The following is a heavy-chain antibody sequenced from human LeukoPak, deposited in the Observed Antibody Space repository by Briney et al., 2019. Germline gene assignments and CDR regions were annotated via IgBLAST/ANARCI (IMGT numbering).Heavy chain of an antibody. Sequence: SETLSLTCSVSGVSVSSYYWSWIRQSPGKGLEWIGYIHNSGRTNYNPSLKSRVTGFVDTSKNQVSLRLSSVTAADTAVYYCARHGTISSESYFDYWGQGALVTVSS. CDR1: GVSVSSYY. V-gene: IGHV4-59*08. D-gene: IGHD1-14*01. CDR2: IHNSGRT. CDR3: ARHGTISSESYFDY. J-gene: IGHJ4*02.